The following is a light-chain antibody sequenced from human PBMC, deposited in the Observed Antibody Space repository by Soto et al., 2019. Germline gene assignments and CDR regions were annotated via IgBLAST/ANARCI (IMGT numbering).Light chain of an antibody. CDR2: DVS. V-gene: IGLV2-14*01. Sequence: QSALSQPASVSGSPGQSITISCTGDVGGYKHVSWYQQHPGKAPKLMIYDVSNRPSGVSNRFSGSKSGNTASLTISGLQAEDEADYYCSSYTSSSTVVFGGGTKLTVL. J-gene: IGLJ2*01. CDR1: DVGGYKH. CDR3: SSYTSSSTVV.